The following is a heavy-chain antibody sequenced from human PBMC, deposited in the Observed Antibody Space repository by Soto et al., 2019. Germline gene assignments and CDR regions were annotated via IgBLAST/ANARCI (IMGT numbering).Heavy chain of an antibody. V-gene: IGHV3-23*01. Sequence: EVQLLESGGGLVQPGGSLRLSCAASGFTFSSYAMSWVRQAPGKGLEWVSGISGSGGSTYYADSVKGRFTISRDNSKNTLYLQMNSLRDEDTAVYYCAKAHSVYVWGRYYFDYWGQGTLVTVSS. CDR2: ISGSGGST. CDR3: AKAHSVYVWGRYYFDY. D-gene: IGHD3-16*01. J-gene: IGHJ4*02. CDR1: GFTFSSYA.